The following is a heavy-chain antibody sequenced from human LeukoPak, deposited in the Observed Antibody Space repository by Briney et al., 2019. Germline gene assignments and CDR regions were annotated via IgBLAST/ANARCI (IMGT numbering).Heavy chain of an antibody. D-gene: IGHD3-22*01. V-gene: IGHV3-11*04. J-gene: IGHJ4*02. CDR3: ARDEGLYYYDSSGYSIPFDY. CDR1: GFTFSDYY. CDR2: ISSSGSTI. Sequence: KTGGSLRLSCAASGFTFSDYYMSWIRQAPGKGLEWVSYISSSGSTIYYADSVKGRFTISRDNAKNSLYLQMNSLRAEDTAVYYCARDEGLYYYDSSGYSIPFDYWGQGTLVTVSS.